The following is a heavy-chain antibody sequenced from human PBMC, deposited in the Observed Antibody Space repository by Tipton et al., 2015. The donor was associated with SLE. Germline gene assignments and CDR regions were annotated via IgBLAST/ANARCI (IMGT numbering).Heavy chain of an antibody. V-gene: IGHV4-39*01. D-gene: IGHD3-22*01. Sequence: TLSLTCTVSGDSISSSSYYWGWIRQPPGKGLEWIGSIYYSGSTYYNPSLKSRVTISVDTSKNQFSLKLSSVTAADTAVYYCARHLPYYYDSSGNGAFDYWGQGTLVTVSS. CDR1: GDSISSSSYY. CDR3: ARHLPYYYDSSGNGAFDY. J-gene: IGHJ4*02. CDR2: IYYSGST.